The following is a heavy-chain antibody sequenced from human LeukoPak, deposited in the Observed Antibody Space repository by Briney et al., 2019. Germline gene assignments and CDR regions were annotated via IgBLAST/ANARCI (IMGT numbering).Heavy chain of an antibody. Sequence: GASVKVSCKASGYRFISNYIQWVRRAPGLGPEWVGWMHPGNGNTRYAEKFQGRVTMTRDTSINTDYLDLNSLRSDDTAVYYCAREGSYCVGGDCYSFDFWGQGTLITVSS. CDR3: AREGSYCVGGDCYSFDF. J-gene: IGHJ4*02. CDR1: GYRFISNY. V-gene: IGHV1-2*02. CDR2: MHPGNGNT. D-gene: IGHD2-21*02.